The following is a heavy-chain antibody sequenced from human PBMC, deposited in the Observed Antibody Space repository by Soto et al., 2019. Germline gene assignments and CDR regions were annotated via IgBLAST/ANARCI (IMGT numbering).Heavy chain of an antibody. CDR1: GRSIRSYY. V-gene: IGHV4-59*08. CDR3: ARHVPYCSDTSHCAYGMDV. D-gene: IGHD2-2*01. J-gene: IGHJ6*02. CDR2: IYYSGST. Sequence: SETLSLTCPVSGRSIRSYYFSWIRQPPVNGLEWIGYIYYSGSTNYNPSLKSRVTISVDTSKNQFSLKLSSVTAADTAVYYCARHVPYCSDTSHCAYGMDVWGQGTTVTVS.